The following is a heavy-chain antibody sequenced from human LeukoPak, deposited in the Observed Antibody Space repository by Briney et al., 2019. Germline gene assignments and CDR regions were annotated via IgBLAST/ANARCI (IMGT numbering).Heavy chain of an antibody. CDR1: GYTFTSYY. Sequence: ASVKVSCKASGYTFTSYYMHWVRQAPGQGLEWMGIINPSGGSTSYAQKFQGRVTMTRDTSTSTVYMELNSLKSEDTAVYYCARGWDCDSGGRPTAYVYWGQGTLVTVSS. D-gene: IGHD3-22*01. V-gene: IGHV1-46*01. CDR2: INPSGGST. J-gene: IGHJ4*02. CDR3: ARGWDCDSGGRPTAYVY.